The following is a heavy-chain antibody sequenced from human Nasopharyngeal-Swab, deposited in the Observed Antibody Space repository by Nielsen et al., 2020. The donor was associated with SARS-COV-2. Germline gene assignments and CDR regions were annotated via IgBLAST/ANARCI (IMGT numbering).Heavy chain of an antibody. CDR1: GFTFSSYW. V-gene: IGHV3-74*01. CDR3: ALPTWALRSFDLLLHF. CDR2: INSDGSST. J-gene: IGHJ4*02. D-gene: IGHD3-9*01. Sequence: GESLKISCAASGFTFSSYWMHWVRQAPGKGLVWVSRINSDGSSTYYADTVKGRFTISRDNSKNTLYLQMGSLRAEDTAVYYCALPTWALRSFDLLLHFWGQGTVVTVSS.